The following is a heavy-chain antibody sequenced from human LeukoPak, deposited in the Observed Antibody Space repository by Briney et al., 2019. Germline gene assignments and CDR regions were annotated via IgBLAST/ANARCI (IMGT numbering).Heavy chain of an antibody. V-gene: IGHV4-34*01. D-gene: IGHD6-19*01. CDR1: GGSFSGYH. J-gene: IGHJ4*02. Sequence: SETLSLTCAVYGGSFSGYHWSWIRQPPGKGLEWIGEINHSGSTNYNPSLKSRVTISVDTSKNQFSLKLSSVTAADTAVYYCARDYSSGQDYWGQGTLVTVSS. CDR2: INHSGST. CDR3: ARDYSSGQDY.